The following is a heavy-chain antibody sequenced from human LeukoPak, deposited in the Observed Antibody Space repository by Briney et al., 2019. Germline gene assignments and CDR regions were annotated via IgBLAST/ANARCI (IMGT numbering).Heavy chain of an antibody. CDR1: GLTFNSYA. D-gene: IGHD5-18*01. CDR3: TRDLGYTYVHNWFDP. Sequence: GGSLRLSCAASGLTFNSYAMSWVRQAPGEGLEWVSGISGSGGDTYYADSVKGRFTISRDNSKYTLYLQMNCLRAEDAAVYYCTRDLGYTYVHNWFDPWGQGTLVTVSS. CDR2: ISGSGGDT. J-gene: IGHJ5*02. V-gene: IGHV3-23*01.